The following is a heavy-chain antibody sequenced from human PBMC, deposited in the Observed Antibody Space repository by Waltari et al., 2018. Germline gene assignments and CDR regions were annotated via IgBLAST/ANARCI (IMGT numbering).Heavy chain of an antibody. V-gene: IGHV1-46*01. CDR1: GYTFSTYY. CDR3: ALMAFDY. J-gene: IGHJ4*02. Sequence: QVQLVQSGAEVKKPGASVKVSCKASGYTFSTYYIHWVRQAPGQGLEWMAIINPSGGSTSYTQRFQGRVTVTMDASTSTVYMELSSLRSEDTAMNYCALMAFDYWGQGTLVTVSS. CDR2: INPSGGST.